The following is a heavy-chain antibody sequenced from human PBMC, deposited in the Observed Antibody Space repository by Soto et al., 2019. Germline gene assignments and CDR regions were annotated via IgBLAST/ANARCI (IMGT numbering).Heavy chain of an antibody. D-gene: IGHD5-12*01. CDR3: ARSRGRPGYFDY. CDR1: GGSISSSSYY. CDR2: IYYSGST. Sequence: SETLSLTCTVSGGSISSSSYYWGWIRQPPGKGLEWIGSIYYSGSTYYNPSLKSRVTISVDTSKNQFSLKLSSVTAADTAVYYCARSRGRPGYFDYWGQGTLVTVSS. J-gene: IGHJ4*02. V-gene: IGHV4-39*01.